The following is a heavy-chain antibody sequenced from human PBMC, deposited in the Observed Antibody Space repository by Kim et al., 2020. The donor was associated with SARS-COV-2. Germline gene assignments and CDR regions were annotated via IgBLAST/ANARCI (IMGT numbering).Heavy chain of an antibody. D-gene: IGHD5-18*01. Sequence: GRFTISRDNSKNTLYLQMNSLRAEDTAVYYCARDFRRYRYGYDDYYYYMDVWGKGTTVTVSS. V-gene: IGHV3-66*01. CDR3: ARDFRRYRYGYDDYYYYMDV. J-gene: IGHJ6*03.